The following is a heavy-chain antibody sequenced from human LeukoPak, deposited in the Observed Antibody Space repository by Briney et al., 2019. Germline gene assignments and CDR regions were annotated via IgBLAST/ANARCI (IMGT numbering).Heavy chain of an antibody. CDR1: GYTFTSYD. Sequence: GASVKVSCKASGYTFTSYDINWVRQATGQGLEWMGWMNPNSGNTDYAQKFQGRVTMTRDTSISTDYMELSSLRYEDTAVYYCARDVSSPSSWWFDPWGQGTLVIVSS. J-gene: IGHJ5*02. D-gene: IGHD2-2*01. CDR2: MNPNSGNT. V-gene: IGHV1-8*01. CDR3: ARDVSSPSSWWFDP.